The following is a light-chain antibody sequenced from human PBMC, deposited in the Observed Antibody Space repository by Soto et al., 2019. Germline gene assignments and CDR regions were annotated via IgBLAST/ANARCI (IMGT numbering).Light chain of an antibody. CDR1: ASNIGNDY. CDR2: DNN. CDR3: GAWDSRLNVYV. V-gene: IGLV1-51*01. J-gene: IGLJ1*01. Sequence: QSALTQPPSVSAAPGHKVTISCSGTASNIGNDYVSWYQQLPGEAPQLLIYDNNRRPSGIPDRFSGSRSDTSATLGITGLQTGDEADYYCGAWDSRLNVYVFGTGTKVTVL.